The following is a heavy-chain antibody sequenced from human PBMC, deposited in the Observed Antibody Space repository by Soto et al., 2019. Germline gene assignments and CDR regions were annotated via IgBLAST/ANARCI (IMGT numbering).Heavy chain of an antibody. CDR1: GDSVSTTSGS. J-gene: IGHJ5*02. V-gene: IGHV6-1*01. CDR2: TYYRSKWYY. Sequence: SQTLSLTCAISGDSVSTTSGSWNWIRQSPSRGLEWLGKTYYRSKWYYDYAVSVEGRITINSDTSKNQFSLHLNSVTPEDTAVYYCARLGPNIANWFAPWGQGTLVTVSS. D-gene: IGHD2-15*01. CDR3: ARLGPNIANWFAP.